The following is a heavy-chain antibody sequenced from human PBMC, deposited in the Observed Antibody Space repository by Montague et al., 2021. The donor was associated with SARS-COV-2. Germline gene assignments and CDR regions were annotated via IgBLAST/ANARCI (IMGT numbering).Heavy chain of an antibody. J-gene: IGHJ4*02. CDR2: IDWDGER. Sequence: PALVKPTQTLTLTCTFSGFSLKTNGMCVSWIRQSPGKALEWLARIDWDGERSYNSRLQTRLTIPNDTSKNQVFLTVAHMNPVDTATYYCARTTGRYHGSRNYYFDFWGQGAPVTVSS. D-gene: IGHD1-1*01. CDR3: ARTTGRYHGSRNYYFDF. V-gene: IGHV2-70*11. CDR1: GFSLKTNGMC.